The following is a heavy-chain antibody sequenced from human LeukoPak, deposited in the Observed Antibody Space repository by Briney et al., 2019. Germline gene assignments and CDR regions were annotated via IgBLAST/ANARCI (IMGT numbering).Heavy chain of an antibody. D-gene: IGHD3-22*01. CDR3: ARATMTDAFDI. CDR2: ISSSSSYI. J-gene: IGHJ3*02. V-gene: IGHV3-21*01. Sequence: GGSLRLSCAASGFTFSSYSMNWVRQAPGKGLVWVSSISSSSSYIYYADSVKGRFTISRDNAKNSLYLQMNSLRAEDTAVYYCARATMTDAFDIWGQGTMVTVSS. CDR1: GFTFSSYS.